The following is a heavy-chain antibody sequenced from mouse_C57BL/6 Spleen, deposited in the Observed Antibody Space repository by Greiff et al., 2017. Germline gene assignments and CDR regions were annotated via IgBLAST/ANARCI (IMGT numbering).Heavy chain of an antibody. CDR3: AREGAMDY. CDR2: IYPGSGNT. V-gene: IGHV1-76*01. Sequence: VQLQQSGAELVRPGASVKLSCKASGYTFTDYYINWVKQRPGQGLEWIARIYPGSGNTYYNEKFKGKATLTAEKSSSTAYMQLSSLTSEDSAVYFYAREGAMDYCGQGASVTVSS. J-gene: IGHJ4*01. CDR1: GYTFTDYY.